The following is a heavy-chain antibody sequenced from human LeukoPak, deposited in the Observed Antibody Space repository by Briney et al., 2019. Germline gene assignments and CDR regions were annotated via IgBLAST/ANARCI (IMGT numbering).Heavy chain of an antibody. D-gene: IGHD1-1*01. CDR3: ARLTNWYYYMDV. V-gene: IGHV4-4*09. CDR2: IYTSGST. Sequence: SETLSLTCTVSGGSISSYYWSWIRQPPGKGLEWIGYIYTSGSTNYNPSLKSRVTISVDTSKNQFSLKLSSVTAADTAVYYCARLTNWYYYMDVWGKRTTVTVSS. CDR1: GGSISSYY. J-gene: IGHJ6*03.